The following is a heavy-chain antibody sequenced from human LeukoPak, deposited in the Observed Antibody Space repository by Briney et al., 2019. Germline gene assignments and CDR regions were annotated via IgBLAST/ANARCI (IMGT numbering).Heavy chain of an antibody. D-gene: IGHD5-18*01. CDR1: GFTFSDYY. J-gene: IGHJ4*02. CDR3: AKSQGNVDTNGDLDY. CDR2: ISSSGSTI. Sequence: KSGGSLRLSCAASGFTFSDYYMSWIRQAPGKGLEWVSYISSSGSTIYYADSVKGRFTISRDNSKNTLYLQMNSLRAEDTAVYYCAKSQGNVDTNGDLDYWGQGTLVTVSS. V-gene: IGHV3-11*04.